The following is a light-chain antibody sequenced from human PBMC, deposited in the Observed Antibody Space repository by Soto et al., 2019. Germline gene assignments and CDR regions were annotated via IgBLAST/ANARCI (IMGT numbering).Light chain of an antibody. CDR2: GAS. CDR1: QSVSNSY. J-gene: IGKJ2*01. Sequence: EIVLTQSPGTLSLSPGERASLFCRASQSVSNSYLAWYQQKPGQAPRLLIYGASSRATGIPDRFSGSGSGTDFTLTISRLEPEDLAVYYCQQYGNSPRTFGQGTKLVIK. V-gene: IGKV3-20*01. CDR3: QQYGNSPRT.